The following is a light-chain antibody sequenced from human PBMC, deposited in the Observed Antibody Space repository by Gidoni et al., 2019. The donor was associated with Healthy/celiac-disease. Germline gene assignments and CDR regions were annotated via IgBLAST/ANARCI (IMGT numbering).Light chain of an antibody. Sequence: DIQMTQSPSSLSASVGDRVTITCQASQDISNYLNWYQQKPGKAPKLLIYDASNLEAGVPSRFTGSGSGTDFTFTISSLQPEDIATYYCQQYDNLLRTFGPGTKVDFK. CDR1: QDISNY. J-gene: IGKJ3*01. CDR2: DAS. CDR3: QQYDNLLRT. V-gene: IGKV1-33*01.